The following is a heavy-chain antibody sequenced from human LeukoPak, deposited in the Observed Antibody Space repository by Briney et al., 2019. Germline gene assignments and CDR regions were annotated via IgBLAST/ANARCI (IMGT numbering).Heavy chain of an antibody. CDR1: GLTLSNYW. CDR3: ARDRGYTFDY. V-gene: IGHV3-74*01. Sequence: PGGSLRLSCAASGLTLSNYWMTWVRQAPGKGLVWVSNIKSDGSSTTYADSVKGRFTISRDNAENALYLQMNSLRAEDTAVYYCARDRGYTFDYWGQGTLVTVSS. J-gene: IGHJ4*02. CDR2: IKSDGSST. D-gene: IGHD3-22*01.